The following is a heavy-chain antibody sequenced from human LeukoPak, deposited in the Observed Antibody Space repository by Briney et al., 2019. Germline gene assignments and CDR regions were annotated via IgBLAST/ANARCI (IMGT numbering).Heavy chain of an antibody. CDR3: ARARVEEQRKTYYFDY. Sequence: KPGGSLRLSCAASGFVFSTYGMNWVRQAPGKGLEWVSSISSSRTYIYYADSVKGRFTISRDNAKNSLYLQMNSLRAEGTAVYYCARARVEEQRKTYYFDYWGQGTLVTVSS. J-gene: IGHJ4*02. CDR2: ISSSRTYI. V-gene: IGHV3-21*01. CDR1: GFVFSTYG. D-gene: IGHD1-1*01.